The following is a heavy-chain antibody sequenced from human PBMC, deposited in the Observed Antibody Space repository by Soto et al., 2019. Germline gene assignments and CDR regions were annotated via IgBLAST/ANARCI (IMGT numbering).Heavy chain of an antibody. CDR1: GGSFSGYY. V-gene: IGHV4-34*01. CDR2: INHSGST. D-gene: IGHD1-1*01. Sequence: SETLSLTCAVYGGSFSGYYWSWIRQPPGKGLEWIGEINHSGSTNYNPSLKSRVTISVDTSKNQFSLKLSSVTAADTAVYYCARTRRNIPFDYWGQGTLVTVSS. J-gene: IGHJ4*02. CDR3: ARTRRNIPFDY.